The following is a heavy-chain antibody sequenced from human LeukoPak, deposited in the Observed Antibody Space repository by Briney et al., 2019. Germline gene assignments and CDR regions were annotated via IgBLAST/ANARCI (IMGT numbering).Heavy chain of an antibody. D-gene: IGHD4-23*01. V-gene: IGHV4-59*01. CDR2: IYYSGST. CDR1: GGSISSYY. Sequence: SETLSLTCTVSGGSISSYYWSWIRQPPGKGLEWIGYIYYSGSTNYNPSLKSRVTISVDTSKNQFSLKLSSVTAADTAVYYCARSNYGGKRWFDPWGQGTLVTVSS. CDR3: ARSNYGGKRWFDP. J-gene: IGHJ5*02.